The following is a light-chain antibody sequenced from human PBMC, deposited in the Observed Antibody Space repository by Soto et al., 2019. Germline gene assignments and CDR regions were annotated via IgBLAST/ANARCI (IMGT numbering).Light chain of an antibody. Sequence: DIQMPQSPSSLSASIGDRVIITCRTSQSVRNFLNWYRHKPGEAPRLLIYTASTLHGGVPSRFSVSGSGTEFTLTISSLQPEDFATYYCQESYSSPFTIGPGTRVDVK. CDR3: QESYSSPFT. CDR1: QSVRNF. J-gene: IGKJ3*01. CDR2: TAS. V-gene: IGKV1-39*01.